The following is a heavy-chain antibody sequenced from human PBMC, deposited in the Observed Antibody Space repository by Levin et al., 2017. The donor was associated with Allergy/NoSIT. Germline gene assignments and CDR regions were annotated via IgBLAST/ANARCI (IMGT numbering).Heavy chain of an antibody. D-gene: IGHD6-13*01. J-gene: IGHJ4*02. CDR3: TTSSSSWYYDY. CDR2: IRSKANSYAT. CDR1: GFTFSGSA. Sequence: GESLKISCAASGFTFSGSAMHWVRQASGKGLEWVGRIRSKANSYATAYAASVKGRFTISRDDSENTAYLQMNSLKTEDTAVYYCTTSSSSWYYDYWGQGTLVTVSS. V-gene: IGHV3-73*01.